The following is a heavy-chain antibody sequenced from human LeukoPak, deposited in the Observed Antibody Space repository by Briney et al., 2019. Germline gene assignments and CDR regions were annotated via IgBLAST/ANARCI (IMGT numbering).Heavy chain of an antibody. CDR3: AKEIGWYTPTAIDY. J-gene: IGHJ4*02. V-gene: IGHV3-23*01. CDR2: ISGSGGST. Sequence: GGSLRLSRAASGFSFSSYAMRWVRQAPGKGLEGVSCISGSGGSTDYADTVKGRFTISRDSSKNTLYLQMNSLRAEDTAVYFCAKEIGWYTPTAIDYWGQGTLVTVSS. CDR1: GFSFSSYA. D-gene: IGHD6-19*01.